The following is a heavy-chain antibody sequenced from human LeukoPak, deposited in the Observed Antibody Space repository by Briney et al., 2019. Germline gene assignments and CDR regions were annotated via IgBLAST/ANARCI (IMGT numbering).Heavy chain of an antibody. Sequence: GESLKISCKGSGYIFTSYWIGWVRQMPGKGLEWMGIIYPGDSDTRYSPSFQGQVTISADKSISTAYLQWSSLKASDTAMYYCARHRRITIFGVVTPGYYMDVWGKGTTVTVSS. D-gene: IGHD3-3*01. J-gene: IGHJ6*03. V-gene: IGHV5-51*01. CDR2: IYPGDSDT. CDR1: GYIFTSYW. CDR3: ARHRRITIFGVVTPGYYMDV.